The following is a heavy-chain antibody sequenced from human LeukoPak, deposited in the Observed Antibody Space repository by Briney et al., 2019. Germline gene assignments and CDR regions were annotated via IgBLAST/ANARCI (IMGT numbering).Heavy chain of an antibody. CDR3: ARDDSTDY. J-gene: IGHJ4*02. CDR2: INSDGSST. V-gene: IGHV3-74*01. Sequence: GGSLRLSCAASGFTFSSYSMNWVRQAPRKGLVWVSRINSDGSSTSYADSVKGRFTISRDNAKNTLYLQMNSLRAEDTAVYCCARDDSTDYWGQGTLVTVSS. D-gene: IGHD3-22*01. CDR1: GFTFSSYS.